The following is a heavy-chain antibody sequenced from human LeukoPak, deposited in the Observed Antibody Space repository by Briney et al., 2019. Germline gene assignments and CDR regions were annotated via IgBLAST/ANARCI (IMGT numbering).Heavy chain of an antibody. J-gene: IGHJ4*02. CDR3: ANDLGWIQLNLG. CDR1: GFTFSSHG. Sequence: PGGTLRLSCAASGFTFSSHGMSWVRQAPGRGLEWVSGITGHGDTTYYADSVKGRFTISRDNSRNTVYLQMNSLRAEDTAVYYCANDLGWIQLNLGRGQGTLVTVSS. V-gene: IGHV3-23*01. D-gene: IGHD5-18*01. CDR2: ITGHGDTT.